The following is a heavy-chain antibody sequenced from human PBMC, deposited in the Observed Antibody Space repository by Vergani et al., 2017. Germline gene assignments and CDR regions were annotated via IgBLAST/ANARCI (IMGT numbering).Heavy chain of an antibody. CDR3: AGDAAAACYFDS. CDR1: GYSFSTYG. D-gene: IGHD6-13*01. J-gene: IGHJ4*02. V-gene: IGHV1-18*01. Sequence: QVQLVQSGAEVKKPGASVKISCKTSGYSFSTYGMSWVRQAPGQGLEWMGWISACNGDTSFAQKLQGRVTMTTDASTRTAYMELRRLTSDDTALYYCAGDAAAACYFDSWGQGTLVTVSS. CDR2: ISACNGDT.